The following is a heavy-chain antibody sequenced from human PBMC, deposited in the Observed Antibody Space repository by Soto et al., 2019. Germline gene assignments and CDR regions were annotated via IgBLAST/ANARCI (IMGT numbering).Heavy chain of an antibody. CDR2: IDNYGAHT. D-gene: IGHD2-21*02. CDR1: GFTFNAYV. Sequence: PGGSLRLSCAASGFTFNAYVMTWVRQAPGKGLEWVSAIDNYGAHTNYADSVKGRFTISRDNARNTVSLQMNSLRADDTAVYYCTKGLPCGGGCYTYFDHWGQAALVTVSS. J-gene: IGHJ4*02. V-gene: IGHV3-23*05. CDR3: TKGLPCGGGCYTYFDH.